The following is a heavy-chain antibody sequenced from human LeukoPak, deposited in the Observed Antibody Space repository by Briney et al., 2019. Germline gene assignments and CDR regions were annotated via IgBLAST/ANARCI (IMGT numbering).Heavy chain of an antibody. D-gene: IGHD2-8*02. CDR3: AEGTTG. CDR1: GFTFDDYG. Sequence: GGSLRLSCEASGFTFDDYGMHWVRQAPGKGLEWVSTISWNSASVGYVDSVKGRFTISRDNAKNSLYLQMNSLRSEDTAIYYCAEGTTGWGQGTLVTVSS. J-gene: IGHJ1*01. V-gene: IGHV3-9*01. CDR2: ISWNSASV.